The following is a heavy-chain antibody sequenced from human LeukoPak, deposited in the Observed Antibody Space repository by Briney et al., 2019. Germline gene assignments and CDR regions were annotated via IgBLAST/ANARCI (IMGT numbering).Heavy chain of an antibody. CDR3: ARTYYYDSSGYYRHFDN. CDR1: GFTFSDYY. J-gene: IGHJ4*02. CDR2: ISSSGSTI. Sequence: GGSLRLSCAASGFTFSDYYMSWIRQAPGKGLEWVSYISSSGSTIYYADSVKGRFTISRDNAKNSLYLQMNSLRAEDTAVYYCARTYYYDSSGYYRHFDNWGQGTLVTVSS. V-gene: IGHV3-11*04. D-gene: IGHD3-22*01.